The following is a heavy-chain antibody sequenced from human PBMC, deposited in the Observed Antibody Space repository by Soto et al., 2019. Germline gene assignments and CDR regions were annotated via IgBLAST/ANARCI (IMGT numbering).Heavy chain of an antibody. CDR1: GFTFSSYG. V-gene: IGHV3-30*18. J-gene: IGHJ4*02. CDR2: ISYDGSSK. D-gene: IGHD4-17*01. Sequence: GGSLRLSCAASGFTFSSYGMHWVRQAPGKGLEWVAVISYDGSSKYYADSVKGRFTISRDNSKNTLYLQMNSLRAEDTAVYYCAKLVGDYFDYWGQGTLVTVSS. CDR3: AKLVGDYFDY.